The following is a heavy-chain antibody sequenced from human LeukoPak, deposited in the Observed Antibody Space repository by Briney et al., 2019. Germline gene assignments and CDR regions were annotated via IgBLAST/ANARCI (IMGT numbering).Heavy chain of an antibody. CDR1: GFTFSDYW. V-gene: IGHV3-74*01. CDR3: ARGIARGSGSTQGY. J-gene: IGHJ4*02. Sequence: PGGSLRLCCATSGFTFSDYWMHWVRQATGKGLVWVSRIKNDGGTTNYADSVKGRFTISRDNAKNTLYLQLDSLRAEDTAIYYCARGIARGSGSTQGYWGQGTLVTVSS. D-gene: IGHD3-10*01. CDR2: IKNDGGTT.